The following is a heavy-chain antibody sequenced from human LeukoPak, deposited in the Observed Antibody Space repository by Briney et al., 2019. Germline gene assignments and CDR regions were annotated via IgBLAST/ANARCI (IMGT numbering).Heavy chain of an antibody. V-gene: IGHV4-61*09. CDR1: GASISSGTYY. Sequence: SETLSLTCTVSGASISSGTYYWNWIRQSAGKGPEWIGHIDITGSTNYNPSLKSRVTISVDTSKNQFSLRLSSVTAADTAVYYCARDVIAWGQGTLVTVSS. J-gene: IGHJ5*02. CDR3: ARDVIA. CDR2: IDITGST.